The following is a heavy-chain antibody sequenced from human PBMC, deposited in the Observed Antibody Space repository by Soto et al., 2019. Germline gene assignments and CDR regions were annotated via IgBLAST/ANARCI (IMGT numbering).Heavy chain of an antibody. CDR2: VNTDGTST. J-gene: IGHJ4*02. CDR1: GFNFGGYW. Sequence: VGSLRLSCTASGFNFGGYWMHWVRQVPGKGLVWVSHVNTDGTSTYYADSVKGRFTISRDNSKNTLYLQMNSLRAEDTAVYYCAKDRWLQLSLYFDYWGQGTLVTVSS. CDR3: AKDRWLQLSLYFDY. D-gene: IGHD5-12*01. V-gene: IGHV3-74*01.